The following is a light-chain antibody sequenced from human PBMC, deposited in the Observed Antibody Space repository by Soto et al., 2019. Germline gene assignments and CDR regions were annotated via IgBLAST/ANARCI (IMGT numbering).Light chain of an antibody. J-gene: IGLJ1*01. CDR3: SSYTSSSTYV. V-gene: IGLV2-14*01. CDR2: DVS. CDR1: SSDVGGYNY. Sequence: QSVLTQPASVSGSPGQSITISCTGTSSDVGGYNYVSWYQQHPGKAPKLMIYDVSNRPLGVSNRFSGSKSGNTATLTISGLQAEDEADYYCSSYTSSSTYVFGTGTRSPS.